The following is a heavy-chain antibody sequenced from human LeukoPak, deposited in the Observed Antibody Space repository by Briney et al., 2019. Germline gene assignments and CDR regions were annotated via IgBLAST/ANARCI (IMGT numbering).Heavy chain of an antibody. J-gene: IGHJ4*02. D-gene: IGHD3-9*01. Sequence: GSLRLSCAASGFTFSDYYMSWIRQAPGKGLEWVSAVSGRDTSTYYTDSVKGRFTISRDNSKNTLYLQMNSLSAEDTAIYYCAKWGDYDVLTGYYDSDYWGQGTLVTVSS. V-gene: IGHV3-23*01. CDR2: VSGRDTST. CDR3: AKWGDYDVLTGYYDSDY. CDR1: GFTFSDYY.